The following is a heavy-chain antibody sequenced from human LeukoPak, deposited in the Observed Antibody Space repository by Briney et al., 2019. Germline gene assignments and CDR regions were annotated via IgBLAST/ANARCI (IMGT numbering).Heavy chain of an antibody. J-gene: IGHJ4*02. CDR3: AKDWGYCSSTSCYPITHFDY. V-gene: IGHV3-23*01. CDR1: GFTFSSYA. Sequence: PGGSLRLSCTASGFTFSSYAMNWVRQAPGKGLEWVSAISGSGGSTYYADSVKGRFPISRDNSKNTLYLQMNSLRADDTAVYYCAKDWGYCSSTSCYPITHFDYWGQGTLVTVSA. CDR2: ISGSGGST. D-gene: IGHD2-2*01.